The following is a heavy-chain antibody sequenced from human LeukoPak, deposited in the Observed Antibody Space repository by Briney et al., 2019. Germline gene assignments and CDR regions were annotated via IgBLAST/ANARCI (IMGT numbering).Heavy chain of an antibody. CDR1: GFTFSNAW. D-gene: IGHD1-26*01. Sequence: GGSLRLSCAASGFTFSNAWMSWVRQAPGKGLEWVGRIKSKTDGGTTDYAAPVKGRFTISRDDSKNTLYLQMNSLRAEDTAVYYCARTKKWELLGRYYYYYGMDVWGQGTTVTVSS. J-gene: IGHJ6*02. CDR3: ARTKKWELLGRYYYYYGMDV. V-gene: IGHV3-15*01. CDR2: IKSKTDGGTT.